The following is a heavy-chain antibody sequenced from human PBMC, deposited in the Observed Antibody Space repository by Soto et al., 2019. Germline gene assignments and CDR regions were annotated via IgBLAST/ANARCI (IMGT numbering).Heavy chain of an antibody. V-gene: IGHV1-69*12. D-gene: IGHD2-15*01. CDR2: IIPIFGTA. CDR1: GGTFSSYA. J-gene: IGHJ5*02. CDR3: ARGGGYFSGGSCKWGRWFHP. Sequence: QVQLVQSGAEVKKPGSSVKVSCKASGGTFSSYAISWVRQAPGQGLEWMGGIIPIFGTANYAQKFQGRVPITVEETTSTAHLELSSLSFEDTAVYYWARGGGYFSGGSCKWGRWFHPWGQGTPVTVSS.